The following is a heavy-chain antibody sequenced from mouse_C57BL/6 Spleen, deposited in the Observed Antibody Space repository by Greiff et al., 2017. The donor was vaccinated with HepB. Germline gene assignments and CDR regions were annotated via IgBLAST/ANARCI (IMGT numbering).Heavy chain of an antibody. CDR2: ISYDGSN. J-gene: IGHJ2*01. Sequence: ESGPGLVKPSPSLSLTCSVTGYSITSGYYWNWIRQFPGNKLEWMGYISYDGSNNYNPSLKNRISITRDTSKNQFFLKLNSVTTEDTATYYCARGLGDYWGQGTTLTVSS. CDR1: GYSITSGYY. CDR3: ARGLGDY. D-gene: IGHD4-1*01. V-gene: IGHV3-6*01.